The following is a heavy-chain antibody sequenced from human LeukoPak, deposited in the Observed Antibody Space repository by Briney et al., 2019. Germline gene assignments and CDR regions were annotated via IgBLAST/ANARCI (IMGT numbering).Heavy chain of an antibody. CDR1: GYTFTSYY. V-gene: IGHV1-46*01. Sequence: ASVKVSCKASGYTFTSYYMHWVRQAPGQGLEWMGIINPSGGSTGYAQKFQGRVTTTRDMSTSTVYMELSSLRSEDTAVYYCAREIHPDYYDSSGYGSFDIWGQGTMVTVSS. D-gene: IGHD3-22*01. CDR2: INPSGGST. CDR3: AREIHPDYYDSSGYGSFDI. J-gene: IGHJ3*02.